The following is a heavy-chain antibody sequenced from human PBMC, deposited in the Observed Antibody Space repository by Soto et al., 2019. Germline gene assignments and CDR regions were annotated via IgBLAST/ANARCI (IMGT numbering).Heavy chain of an antibody. D-gene: IGHD6-13*01. CDR2: IVLIIGIT. Sequence: SVKVSCKASGFTFTSSAIQWVRQARGQGLEWIGRIVLIIGITNYAQKFQGRVTITADKSTSTAYMELSSLRSEDTAVYYCARANVAAAGPWFDPWGQGTLVTVSS. J-gene: IGHJ5*02. V-gene: IGHV1-69*04. CDR3: ARANVAAAGPWFDP. CDR1: GFTFTSSA.